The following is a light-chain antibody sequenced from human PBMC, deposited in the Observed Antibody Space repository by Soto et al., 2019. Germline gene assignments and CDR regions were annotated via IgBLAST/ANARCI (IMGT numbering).Light chain of an antibody. CDR2: EVS. Sequence: QSALTQPPSASGSPGQSVTISCIGTGINVGVFNIVSWYQQHPGKAPKLIIYEVSKRPSGVPDRFSGSKSGNTASLTVSGLQAEDEADYYCSSYAGSNVVFGGGTKLTVL. V-gene: IGLV2-8*01. CDR1: GINVGVFNI. J-gene: IGLJ2*01. CDR3: SSYAGSNVV.